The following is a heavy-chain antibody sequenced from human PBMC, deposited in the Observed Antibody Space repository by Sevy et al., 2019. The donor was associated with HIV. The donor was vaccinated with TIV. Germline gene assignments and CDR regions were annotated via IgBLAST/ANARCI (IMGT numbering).Heavy chain of an antibody. CDR1: GFTFRTYA. V-gene: IGHV3-30-3*01. Sequence: GGSLRLSCAASGFTFRTYALHWVRQAPGRGLEWLALISSNGDNAFYANSVRGHLTVSRDNSMNTLSLQMSSLTADDTAVYYCARGPEWELTSFLSHWGQGTLVTVSS. CDR2: ISSNGDNA. J-gene: IGHJ4*02. CDR3: ARGPEWELTSFLSH. D-gene: IGHD1-26*01.